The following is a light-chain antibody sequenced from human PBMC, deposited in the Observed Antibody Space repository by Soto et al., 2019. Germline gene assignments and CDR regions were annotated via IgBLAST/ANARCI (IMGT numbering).Light chain of an antibody. CDR3: QQYSNVPLT. J-gene: IGKJ4*01. Sequence: DIQLTQSPSSLSASVGDTVTITCQASEDIIKYLNWYQQKPGKAPSLLIYDISKLEVGVPSRFSGSGSGTEFTFTITSLQPEDIATYFCQQYSNVPLTFGGGTRVDIK. V-gene: IGKV1-33*01. CDR1: EDIIKY. CDR2: DIS.